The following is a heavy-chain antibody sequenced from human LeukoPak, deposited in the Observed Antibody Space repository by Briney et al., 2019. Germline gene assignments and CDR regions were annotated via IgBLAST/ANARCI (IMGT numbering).Heavy chain of an antibody. CDR1: GFTFSSYW. CDR3: ARHRANIYDA. V-gene: IGHV3-7*01. J-gene: IGHJ5*02. CDR2: IKQDGSEK. Sequence: GGSLRLSCAASGFTFSSYWMSWVRKAPGKGLEWVDNIKQDGSEKYYEDSAKGQFTISRDNAKNTLYLQMNRLRADDTAVYYCARHRANIYDAWGQGTLVTVSS. D-gene: IGHD1-1*01.